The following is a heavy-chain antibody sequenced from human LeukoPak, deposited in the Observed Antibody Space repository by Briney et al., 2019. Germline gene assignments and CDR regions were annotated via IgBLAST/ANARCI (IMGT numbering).Heavy chain of an antibody. CDR3: ARLGYYDFWSGYYFDY. CDR2: IYYSRST. J-gene: IGHJ4*02. V-gene: IGHV4-39*01. Sequence: PSETLSLTCTVSGGSISSSSYYWGWIRQPPGKGLEWIGSIYYSRSTYYNPSLKSRVTISVDTSKNQFSLKLSSVTAADTAVYYCARLGYYDFWSGYYFDYWGQGTLVTVSS. CDR1: GGSISSSSYY. D-gene: IGHD3-3*01.